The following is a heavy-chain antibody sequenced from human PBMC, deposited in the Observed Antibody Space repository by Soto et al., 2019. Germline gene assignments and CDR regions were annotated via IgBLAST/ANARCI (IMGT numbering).Heavy chain of an antibody. CDR2: IIPILGIA. V-gene: IGHV1-69*04. D-gene: IGHD3-22*01. Sequence: GASVKVSCKASGGTFSSYTISWVRQAPGQGLEWMGRIIPILGIANYAQKFQGRVTITADKSTSTAYMELSSLRSEDTAVYYCARDGDSRDPEAFDIWGQGTMVTVSS. CDR1: GGTFSSYT. J-gene: IGHJ3*02. CDR3: ARDGDSRDPEAFDI.